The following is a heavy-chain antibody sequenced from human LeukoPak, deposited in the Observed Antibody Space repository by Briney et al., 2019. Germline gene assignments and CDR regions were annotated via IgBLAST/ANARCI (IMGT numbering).Heavy chain of an antibody. CDR3: TRDWSAAGGFDY. CDR1: GYTFINYA. D-gene: IGHD6-13*01. J-gene: IGHJ4*02. Sequence: SGGSLRLSCEASGYTFINYALHWVRQAPGRGLEWVAIISYEGGTNKYYADSVKGRFTISRDNSKNTLYLQMNSLRGEDTAVYYCTRDWSAAGGFDYWGQGTLVTVSS. V-gene: IGHV3-30-3*01. CDR2: ISYEGGTNK.